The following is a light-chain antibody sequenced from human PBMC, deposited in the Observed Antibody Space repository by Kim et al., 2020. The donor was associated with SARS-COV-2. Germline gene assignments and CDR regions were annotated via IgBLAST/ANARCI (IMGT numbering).Light chain of an antibody. V-gene: IGKV1-9*01. Sequence: AFVGDRVTITCRASQGISSYLAWYQQKPGNAPKRLIYGASTLQSGVPSRFSGSGSGTDFTLNISSLQPEDLATYYCQQLKSYPIIFGGGTKVDIK. CDR3: QQLKSYPII. CDR2: GAS. J-gene: IGKJ4*01. CDR1: QGISSY.